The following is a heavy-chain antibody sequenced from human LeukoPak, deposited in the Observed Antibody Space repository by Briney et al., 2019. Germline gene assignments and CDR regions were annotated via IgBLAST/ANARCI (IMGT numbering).Heavy chain of an antibody. J-gene: IGHJ5*02. CDR3: AKWMVPAARWERFRPGNWFDP. D-gene: IGHD2-2*01. Sequence: GGSLRLSCAASGFTFSSYGMSWVRQAPGKGLEWVSAISGSGGSTYYADSVKGRFTISRDNSKNTLYLQMNSLRAEDTAVYYCAKWMVPAARWERFRPGNWFDPWGQGTLVTVSS. V-gene: IGHV3-23*01. CDR1: GFTFSSYG. CDR2: ISGSGGST.